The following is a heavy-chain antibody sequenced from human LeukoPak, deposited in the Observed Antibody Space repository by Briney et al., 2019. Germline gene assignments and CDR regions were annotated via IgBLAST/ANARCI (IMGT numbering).Heavy chain of an antibody. J-gene: IGHJ4*02. D-gene: IGHD3-10*01. Sequence: GGSLRHSCAASGFTFSSYSMNGVRHPPGRGREWGSSISSSSSYIYYADSVKGRFTISRDNAKNSLHLQMNSLRAEDTAVYYCARGPYYYGSGSSFDYWGQGTLVTVSS. V-gene: IGHV3-21*01. CDR2: ISSSSSYI. CDR3: ARGPYYYGSGSSFDY. CDR1: GFTFSSYS.